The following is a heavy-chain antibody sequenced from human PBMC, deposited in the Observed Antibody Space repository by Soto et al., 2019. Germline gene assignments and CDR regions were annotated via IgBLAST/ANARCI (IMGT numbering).Heavy chain of an antibody. CDR3: ARDRLMATAGTARHYFGLDV. V-gene: IGHV4-34*01. CDR2: INQSGST. Sequence: NPSETLSLTCAVYGGSFSGYYWSWIRQPPGKGLEWIGEINQSGSTNDNPSLKSRVTISVDTSKNQFSLKPSSVTAADTAVYYCARDRLMATAGTARHYFGLDVWGQGTTVTVSS. J-gene: IGHJ6*02. CDR1: GGSFSGYY. D-gene: IGHD5-18*01.